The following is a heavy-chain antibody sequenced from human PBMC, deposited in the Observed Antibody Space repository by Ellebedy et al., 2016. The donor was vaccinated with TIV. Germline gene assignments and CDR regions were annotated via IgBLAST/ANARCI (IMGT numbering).Heavy chain of an antibody. CDR2: INHDGRST. Sequence: GGSLRLSXAASGFSVSTNDMGWVRQAPGKGLVWVSLINHDGRSTTYADSVKGRFTISRDNAKSTLYLQMNSLGAEDTAVYYCARGPYYSDPSAPYAHYWGQGTLVTVSS. J-gene: IGHJ4*02. D-gene: IGHD3-22*01. V-gene: IGHV3-74*01. CDR1: GFSVSTND. CDR3: ARGPYYSDPSAPYAHY.